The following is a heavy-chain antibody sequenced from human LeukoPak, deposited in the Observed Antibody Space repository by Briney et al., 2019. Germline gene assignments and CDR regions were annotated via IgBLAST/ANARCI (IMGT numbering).Heavy chain of an antibody. V-gene: IGHV4-30-4*08. J-gene: IGHJ5*02. CDR1: GYSISSGYY. CDR2: IYYSGST. CDR3: ARDSRYSSGSPRDWFDP. Sequence: SETLSLTCAVSGYSISSGYYWSWIRQPPGKGLEWIGYIYYSGSTYYNPSLKSRVTISVDTSKNQFSLKLSSVTAADTAVYYCARDSRYSSGSPRDWFDPWGQGTLVTVSS. D-gene: IGHD3-22*01.